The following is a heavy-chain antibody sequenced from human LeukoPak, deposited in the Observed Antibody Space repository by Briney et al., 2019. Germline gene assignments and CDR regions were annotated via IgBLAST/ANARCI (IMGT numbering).Heavy chain of an antibody. V-gene: IGHV3-23*01. J-gene: IGHJ4*02. CDR1: GFNFSNYA. D-gene: IGHD3-10*01. Sequence: GGSLRLSCAASGFNFSNYAMSWARQAPGKGLAGVSSFTVSGGNTHYADSGKGRRTISRDNSKNTLYLQINNLRAEDTAVYYRARGDGLWFGELFTYWGQGTPVTVSS. CDR2: FTVSGGNT. CDR3: ARGDGLWFGELFTY.